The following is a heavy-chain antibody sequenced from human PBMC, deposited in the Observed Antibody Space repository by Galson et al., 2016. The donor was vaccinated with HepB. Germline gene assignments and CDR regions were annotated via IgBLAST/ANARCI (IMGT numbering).Heavy chain of an antibody. CDR1: EFTFSTYG. V-gene: IGHV3-33*01. J-gene: IGHJ4*02. CDR3: AREMHVAAAAAFDF. CDR2: IWHDGSNK. Sequence: SLRLSCAASEFTFSTYGMHWVRQAPGKGLEWVALIWHDGSNKYYADSVKGRFTISRDNAKNTLYLQMNSLRVEDTAVYYCAREMHVAAAAAFDFWGRGTLVTVSS. D-gene: IGHD6-13*01.